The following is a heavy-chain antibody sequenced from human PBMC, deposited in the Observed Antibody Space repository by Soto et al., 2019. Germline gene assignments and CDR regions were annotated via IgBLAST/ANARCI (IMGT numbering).Heavy chain of an antibody. D-gene: IGHD3-16*01. J-gene: IGHJ4*02. CDR3: ATKITFGGVSDY. Sequence: TGGSLRLSCAASGFTFSSYGMNWVRQAPGKGLEWVSTISGSGDSAYYADSVKGRFTISRDNSKNRLYLQMNSLRAEDTAVYYCATKITFGGVSDYWGQGTLVTVSS. V-gene: IGHV3-23*01. CDR1: GFTFSSYG. CDR2: ISGSGDSA.